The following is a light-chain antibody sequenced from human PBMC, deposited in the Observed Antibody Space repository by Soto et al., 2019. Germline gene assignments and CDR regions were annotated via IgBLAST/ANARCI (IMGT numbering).Light chain of an antibody. CDR2: WAS. CDR1: QSVLYSSNNKNY. Sequence: IVMTQSPDSLAVSLGERATINCKSSQSVLYSSNNKNYLAWYQQRPGQPPKLLIYWASTRESGVPDRFGGSGSGTDSTPTITSLQAEDVAVDDCEQYESTPPTFGQGTKLEIK. J-gene: IGKJ2*01. V-gene: IGKV4-1*01. CDR3: EQYESTPPT.